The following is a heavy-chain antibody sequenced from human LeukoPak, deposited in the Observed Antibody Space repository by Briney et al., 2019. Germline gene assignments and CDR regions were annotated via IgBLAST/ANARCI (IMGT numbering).Heavy chain of an antibody. CDR3: ASSHPLGSNNDYYTPFDY. D-gene: IGHD3-3*01. Sequence: KPGGSLRLSCAASGFTFSDYYMSWIRQAPGKGLEWVSYISSSGSTIYYAGSVKGRFTISRDNAKNSLYLQMNSLRAEDTAVYYCASSHPLGSNNDYYTPFDYWGQGTLVTVSS. V-gene: IGHV3-11*01. CDR2: ISSSGSTI. J-gene: IGHJ4*02. CDR1: GFTFSDYY.